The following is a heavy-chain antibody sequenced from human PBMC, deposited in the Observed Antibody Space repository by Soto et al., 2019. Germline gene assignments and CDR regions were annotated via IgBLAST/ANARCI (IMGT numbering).Heavy chain of an antibody. Sequence: GGSLRLSCAASGFTFSDHYMSWIRQAPGKGLEWIGYSSNSGSFTRYADSVKGRFSISRDNAKNSLYLQMNSLRGDDTAIYYCVRSGDNYNLLDYWGQGTPVTVSS. CDR2: SSNSGSFT. V-gene: IGHV3-11*06. CDR3: VRSGDNYNLLDY. D-gene: IGHD1-1*01. CDR1: GFTFSDHY. J-gene: IGHJ4*02.